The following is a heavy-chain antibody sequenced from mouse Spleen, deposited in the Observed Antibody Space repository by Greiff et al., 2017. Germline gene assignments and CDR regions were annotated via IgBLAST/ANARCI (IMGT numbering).Heavy chain of an antibody. CDR2: ISDGGSYT. CDR3: ARRRDYGNYVSPY. J-gene: IGHJ3*01. CDR1: GFTFSSYA. Sequence: EVQLVESGGGLVKPGGSLKLSCAASGFTFSSYAMSWVRQTPEKRLEWVATISDGGSYTYYPDNVKGRYTISRDNAKNNLYLQMSHLKSEDTAMYYCARRRDYGNYVSPYWGQGTLVTVSA. V-gene: IGHV5-4*01. D-gene: IGHD2-1*01.